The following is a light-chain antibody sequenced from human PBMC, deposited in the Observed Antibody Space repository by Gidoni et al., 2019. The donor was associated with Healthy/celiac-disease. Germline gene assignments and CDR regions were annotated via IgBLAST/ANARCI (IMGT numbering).Light chain of an antibody. CDR3: QQRSNWQYT. J-gene: IGKJ2*01. CDR1: QRVSSY. Sequence: IVLAQSPATLSLSPGERATLSCRASQRVSSYLAWYQQKPGQAPSLLIYDASNRATGIPARFSGSGSGTDFTLTISSLEPEDFAVYYCQQRSNWQYTFGQGTKLEIK. CDR2: DAS. V-gene: IGKV3-11*01.